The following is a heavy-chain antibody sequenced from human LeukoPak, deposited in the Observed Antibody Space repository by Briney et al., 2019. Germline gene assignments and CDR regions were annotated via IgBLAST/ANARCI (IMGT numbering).Heavy chain of an antibody. CDR2: IYYSGST. D-gene: IGHD6-6*01. V-gene: IGHV4-59*01. CDR1: GGSISSYN. Sequence: PSETLSLTCTVSGGSISSYNWSWIRQPPGKGLEWIGYIYYSGSTNYNPSLKSRVTISVDTSKNQFSLKLRSVTAAETAVYHYAGRVSSSSSYHYWGQGTLVTVSS. CDR3: AGRVSSSSSYHY. J-gene: IGHJ4*02.